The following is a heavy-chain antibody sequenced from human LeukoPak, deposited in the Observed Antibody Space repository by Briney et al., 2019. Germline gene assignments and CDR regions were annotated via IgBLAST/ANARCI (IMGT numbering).Heavy chain of an antibody. CDR2: ISGSGGST. J-gene: IGHJ6*02. V-gene: IGHV3-23*01. CDR1: GFTFSSYA. D-gene: IGHD3-22*01. CDR3: AKDRPPWWDSSGSYYYGMDV. Sequence: QPGGSLRLSCAASGFTFSSYAMSWVRQAPGKGLEWVSAISGSGGSTYYADSVKGRFTISRDNSKNTLYLQMNSLRAEDTAVYYCAKDRPPWWDSSGSYYYGMDVWGQGTTVTVSS.